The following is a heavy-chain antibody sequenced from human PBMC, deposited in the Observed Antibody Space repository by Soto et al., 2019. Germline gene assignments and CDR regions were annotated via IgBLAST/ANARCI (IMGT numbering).Heavy chain of an antibody. CDR2: ICYDGSNK. CDR3: ARDGGYRRCLAGHDF. V-gene: IGHV3-33*01. D-gene: IGHD6-13*01. CDR1: GGTCGNYG. Sequence: VLSLRLSCAAAGGTCGNYGIRWVSQATSKGLEWVAVICYDGSNKYYADSVKGRFTISRDNSKNTMYMQVNSLRAEDTAVYYCARDGGYRRCLAGHDFWGQGPLGTLYS. J-gene: IGHJ4*02.